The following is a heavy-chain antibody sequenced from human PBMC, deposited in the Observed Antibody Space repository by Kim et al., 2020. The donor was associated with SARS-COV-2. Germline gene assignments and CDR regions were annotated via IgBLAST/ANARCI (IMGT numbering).Heavy chain of an antibody. V-gene: IGHV1-69*01. J-gene: IGHJ4*02. D-gene: IGHD5-18*01. Sequence: AQEFQGRVMITEAESTSTAYMGLSSLRSEDTAVYYCAREIGYSYAQPFDYWGQGTLVTVSS. CDR3: AREIGYSYAQPFDY.